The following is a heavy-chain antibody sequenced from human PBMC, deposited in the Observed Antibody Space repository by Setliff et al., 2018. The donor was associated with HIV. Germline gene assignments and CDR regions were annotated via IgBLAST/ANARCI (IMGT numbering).Heavy chain of an antibody. CDR2: VYQSGII. Sequence: SETLSLTCSVSGGAITSYYWAWIRQYPGKGLEWIGYVYQSGIISYNPSLKSRVTISLYTPSNQFPLRLKSVSAADTAIYHCARGLTAPSTAGSWGQGMLVTVSS. J-gene: IGHJ5*02. D-gene: IGHD6-25*01. CDR1: GGAITSYY. V-gene: IGHV4-59*12. CDR3: ARGLTAPSTAGS.